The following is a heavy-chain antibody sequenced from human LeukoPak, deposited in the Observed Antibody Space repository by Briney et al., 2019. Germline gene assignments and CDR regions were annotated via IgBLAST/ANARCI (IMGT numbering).Heavy chain of an antibody. CDR2: INHSGST. CDR1: GGSFSGYY. J-gene: IGHJ4*02. D-gene: IGHD2-21*02. Sequence: SETLSLTCAAYGGSFSGYYWSWIRQPPGKGLEWIGEINHSGSTNYNPSLKSRVTISVDTSKNQFSLKLSSVTAADTAVYYCARGNRAYCGGDCYSDDYWGQGTLVTVSS. CDR3: ARGNRAYCGGDCYSDDY. V-gene: IGHV4-34*01.